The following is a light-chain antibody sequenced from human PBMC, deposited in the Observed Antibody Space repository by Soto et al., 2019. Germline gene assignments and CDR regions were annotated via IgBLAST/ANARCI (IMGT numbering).Light chain of an antibody. CDR3: QQRSNWPPIT. CDR1: QSVSSY. J-gene: IGKJ5*01. V-gene: IGKV3-11*01. CDR2: DAS. Sequence: EIVLTQSPATLSLSPGERPTLSCRASQSVSSYLAWYQQEPGQAPRLXXYDASNRATGIPARFSGSGSGTDFTLPISSLEPEDFAAYYCQQRSNWPPITFGQGTRLEIK.